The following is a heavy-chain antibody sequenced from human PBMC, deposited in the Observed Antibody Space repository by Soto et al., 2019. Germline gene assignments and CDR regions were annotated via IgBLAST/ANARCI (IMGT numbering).Heavy chain of an antibody. V-gene: IGHV3-9*01. J-gene: IGHJ5*02. CDR2: ISWNSGSI. CDR1: GFTFDDYA. D-gene: IGHD7-27*01. CDR3: AKDTNTNWFDP. Sequence: GGSLRLSCAASGFTFDDYAMHWVRQAPGKGLEWVSGISWNSGSIGYADSVKGRFTISRDNAKNSLYLQMNSLRAEDTALYYCAKDTNTNWFDPWGQGTLVTVSS.